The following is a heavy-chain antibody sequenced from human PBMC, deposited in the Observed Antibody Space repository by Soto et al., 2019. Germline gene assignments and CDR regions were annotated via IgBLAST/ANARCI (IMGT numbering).Heavy chain of an antibody. J-gene: IGHJ6*02. CDR2: IIPIFGTA. D-gene: IGHD3-10*01. V-gene: IGHV1-69*06. CDR1: GGTFSSYS. CDR3: ARAAMVLGVIIYPHYYYCGMEV. Sequence: SVNVSCKASGGTFSSYSISWVRQAPGQGLELMGGIIPIFGTANYAHKFQGRVTITADKSTRAAYMELSRLRSEDTAVYYCARAAMVLGVIIYPHYYYCGMEVWGQGTTVTVSS.